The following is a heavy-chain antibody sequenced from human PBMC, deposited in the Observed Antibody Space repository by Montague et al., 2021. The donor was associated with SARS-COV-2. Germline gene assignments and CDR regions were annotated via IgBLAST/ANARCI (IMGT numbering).Heavy chain of an antibody. CDR3: ARYTRQIRLIVFDYGMDV. CDR1: GGSISSYY. D-gene: IGHD5-12*01. Sequence: ETLSLTCTVSGGSISSYYWSWIRQPPGKGLEWIGYIYYSGSTNYNPSLKSRVTISVDTPKNQFSLKLSSVTAADTAVYYCARYTRQIRLIVFDYGMDVWGQGTTVTVSS. V-gene: IGHV4-59*01. CDR2: IYYSGST. J-gene: IGHJ6*02.